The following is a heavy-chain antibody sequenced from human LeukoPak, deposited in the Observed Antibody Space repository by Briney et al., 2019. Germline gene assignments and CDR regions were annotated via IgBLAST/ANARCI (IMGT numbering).Heavy chain of an antibody. Sequence: SETLSLTCAVYGGSFTGNYWRWIRQPPGKGLEWIGEIDHSGSTKYNPSLKSRVTMSVDTSKNQFSLKLSSVTAADTAVYYCARAFYGSGSPYGMDVWGQGTTVTVSS. V-gene: IGHV4-34*01. CDR3: ARAFYGSGSPYGMDV. CDR1: GGSFTGNY. J-gene: IGHJ6*02. CDR2: IDHSGST. D-gene: IGHD3-10*01.